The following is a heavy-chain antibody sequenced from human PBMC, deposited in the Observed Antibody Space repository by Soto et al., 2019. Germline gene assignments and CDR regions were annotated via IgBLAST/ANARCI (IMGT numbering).Heavy chain of an antibody. CDR2: IYSGGST. D-gene: IGHD3-3*01. CDR3: AGRDDFWSGSYYYYYMDV. V-gene: IGHV3-66*04. J-gene: IGHJ6*03. Sequence: ESGGGLVQPGGSLRLSCAASGFTVSSNYMSWVRQAPGKGLEWVSVIYSGGSTYYADSVKGRFTISRDNSKNTLYLQMNSLRAEDTAVYYCAGRDDFWSGSYYYYYMDVWGKGTTVTVSS. CDR1: GFTVSSNY.